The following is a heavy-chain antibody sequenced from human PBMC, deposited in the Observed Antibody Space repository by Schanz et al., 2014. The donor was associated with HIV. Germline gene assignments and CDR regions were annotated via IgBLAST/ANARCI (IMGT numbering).Heavy chain of an antibody. Sequence: EVQLLESGGGLVQPGGSLRLSCAASGFTFSSFSMNWVRQAPGKGLEWVANIKEDGSVKGEVDSVKGRFTISRDNAKNSLYLQMNSLRVDDTAVYYCARDYRFATDSWGQGTLVTVSS. CDR2: IKEDGSVK. CDR1: GFTFSSFS. CDR3: ARDYRFATDS. V-gene: IGHV3-7*01. J-gene: IGHJ4*02. D-gene: IGHD3-16*02.